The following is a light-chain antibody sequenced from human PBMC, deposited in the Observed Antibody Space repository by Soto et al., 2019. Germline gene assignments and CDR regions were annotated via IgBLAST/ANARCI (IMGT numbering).Light chain of an antibody. CDR1: SSDIGVYNY. CDR2: DVT. J-gene: IGLJ2*01. V-gene: IGLV2-14*01. Sequence: QSALTQPASVSGSPGQSITISWTGTSSDIGVYNYVSWYQQHPGKAPKLMVYDVTKRPSGVSNRFSGSKSGNTASLTISGLQAEDEADYYCTSYRGSGIFEVFGGGTKLTVL. CDR3: TSYRGSGIFEV.